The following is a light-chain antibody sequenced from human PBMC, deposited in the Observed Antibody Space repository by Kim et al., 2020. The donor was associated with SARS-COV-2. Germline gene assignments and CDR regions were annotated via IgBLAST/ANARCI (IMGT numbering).Light chain of an antibody. CDR2: DVS. V-gene: IGLV2-11*01. CDR1: SSDGDGYNY. CDR3: CSYAGSYTYV. Sequence: GQSVTISCAGTSSDGDGYNYVSWYQQHPGKAPKLMIYDVSKRPSGVPDRFSGSKSGNTASLTISGLQAEDEADYYCCSYAGSYTYVFGTGTKVTVL. J-gene: IGLJ1*01.